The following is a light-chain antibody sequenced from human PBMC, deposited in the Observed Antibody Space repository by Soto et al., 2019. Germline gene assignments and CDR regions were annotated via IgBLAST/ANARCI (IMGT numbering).Light chain of an antibody. V-gene: IGLV2-14*01. CDR1: SSDVGAYNY. Sequence: QSVLTQPRSVSGSPGQSVTISCTGASSDVGAYNYVSWYQQRPGNAPKLMIYEVSNRPSGVSNRFSGSKSGNTASLTISGLQAADEADYYRSSYTTSSTYVFGTGTKVTVL. CDR2: EVS. CDR3: SSYTTSSTYV. J-gene: IGLJ1*01.